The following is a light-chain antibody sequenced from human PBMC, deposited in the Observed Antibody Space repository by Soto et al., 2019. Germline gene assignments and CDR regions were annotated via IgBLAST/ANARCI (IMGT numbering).Light chain of an antibody. CDR2: WAS. J-gene: IGKJ1*01. Sequence: DIVMTQSPDSLAVSLGERATINCKSSQSVLYSSNNQNYLAWYQQKPGQPPKLLVYWASTRESGVPDRFSGGRSGTDFTLTITSLQAEDVAVYYCQQYYSSRTFGQGTKVEIK. V-gene: IGKV4-1*01. CDR3: QQYYSSRT. CDR1: QSVLYSSNNQNY.